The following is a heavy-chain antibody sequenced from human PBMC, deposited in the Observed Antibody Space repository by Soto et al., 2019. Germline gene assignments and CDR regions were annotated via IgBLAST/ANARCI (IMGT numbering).Heavy chain of an antibody. J-gene: IGHJ6*02. CDR3: ARQRKFDFWRKGLDV. Sequence: ASVKVSCKASGYTFTSHDIHWVRQATGQGLEWMGWMNPNSGVTGYAQKFQGRVTMTRDTSTNTAHMELSSLTSDDTAVYYCARQRKFDFWRKGLDVWGQGTTVTVSS. D-gene: IGHD3-3*01. V-gene: IGHV1-8*01. CDR1: GYTFTSHD. CDR2: MNPNSGVT.